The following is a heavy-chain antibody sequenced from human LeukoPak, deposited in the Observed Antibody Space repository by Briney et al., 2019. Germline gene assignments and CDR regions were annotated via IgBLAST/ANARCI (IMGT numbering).Heavy chain of an antibody. CDR2: IYTSGST. V-gene: IGHV4-4*09. J-gene: IGHJ5*02. CDR3: ARGRYDFWSGYSPPGWFDP. CDR1: GGSISSYY. D-gene: IGHD3-3*01. Sequence: SETLSLTCTVSGGSISSYYWSWIRQPPGKGLEWIGYIYTSGSTNYNPSLKSRVTISVDTSKNQFSLKLSSVTAADTAVYYCARGRYDFWSGYSPPGWFDPWGQGTLVTVSS.